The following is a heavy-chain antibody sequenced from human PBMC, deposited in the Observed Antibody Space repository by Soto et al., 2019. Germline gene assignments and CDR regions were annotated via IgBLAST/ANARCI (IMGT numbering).Heavy chain of an antibody. CDR2: IYYSGST. V-gene: IGHV4-39*07. J-gene: IGHJ3*02. CDR1: GGSISSSSYY. D-gene: IGHD1-20*01. Sequence: SETLSLTCTVSGGSISSSSYYWGWIRQPPGKGLEWIGSIYYSGSTYYNPSLKSRVTISVDTSKNQFSLKLSSVTAADTAVYYCARETGYNWRAFDIWGQGTMVTVSS. CDR3: ARETGYNWRAFDI.